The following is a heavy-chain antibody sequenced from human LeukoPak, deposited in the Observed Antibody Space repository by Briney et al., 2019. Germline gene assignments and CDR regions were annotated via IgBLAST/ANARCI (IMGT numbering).Heavy chain of an antibody. CDR1: GFTFSNCG. V-gene: IGHV3-33*01. CDR2: IWYDGTNK. Sequence: PGGSLRLSCAASGFTFSNCGMHWVRQAPGKGLEWVAVIWYDGTNKYYADSVKGRFTISRDNSKNTLYLQMNSLRAEDTAVYYCVREGAGGSGSYLAFDIWGQGIMVTVSS. D-gene: IGHD3-10*01. CDR3: VREGAGGSGSYLAFDI. J-gene: IGHJ3*02.